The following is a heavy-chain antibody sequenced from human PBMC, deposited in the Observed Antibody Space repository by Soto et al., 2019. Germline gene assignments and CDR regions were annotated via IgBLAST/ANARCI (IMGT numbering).Heavy chain of an antibody. CDR3: ARDSPPPRE. Sequence: QVQLVQSGAEVKKPGASVKVSCKATGYTFTSYHITWVRQAPGQGLEWMGWISAYNGNTNYAQKLQGRVTMTTDTATSTAYMEPRSLRSDVTPVYYCARDSPPPREWGQGTRVTVSS. V-gene: IGHV1-18*01. CDR1: GYTFTSYH. CDR2: ISAYNGNT. J-gene: IGHJ4*02.